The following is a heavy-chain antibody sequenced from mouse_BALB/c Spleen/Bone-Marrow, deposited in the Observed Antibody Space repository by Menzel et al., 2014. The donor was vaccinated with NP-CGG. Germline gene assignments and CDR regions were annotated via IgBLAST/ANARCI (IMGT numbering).Heavy chain of an antibody. J-gene: IGHJ3*01. V-gene: IGHV1-52*01. CDR3: ARGRDYDGFAY. CDR1: GYTFTSYW. Sequence: QVQLKESGAELVRPGASVKLSCKASGYTFTSYWMNWVKQRPEQGLEWIGRIDPYDSETHYNQKFKDKAILTVDKSSSTAYMQLSSLTSEDSAVYYCARGRDYDGFAYWGQGTLVTVSA. D-gene: IGHD2-4*01. CDR2: IDPYDSET.